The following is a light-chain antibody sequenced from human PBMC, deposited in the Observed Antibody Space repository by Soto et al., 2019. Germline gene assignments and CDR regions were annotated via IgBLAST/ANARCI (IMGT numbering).Light chain of an antibody. J-gene: IGLJ2*01. CDR1: SSDVGSYEY. CDR2: QVT. V-gene: IGLV2-11*01. Sequence: QSALTQPRSVSGSPGQSVTISCTGSSSDVGSYEYVSWYQQHPGKAPKLMIHQVTQRPSGVPDRFSGSKSGNTASLTISGLQADDEADYYCCSYAGTYTYVVFGGGTKVTVL. CDR3: CSYAGTYTYVV.